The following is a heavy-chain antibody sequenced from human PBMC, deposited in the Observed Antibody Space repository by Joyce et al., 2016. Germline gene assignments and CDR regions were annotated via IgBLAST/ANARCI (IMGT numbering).Heavy chain of an antibody. CDR3: VRGISARPGGPNWFDP. V-gene: IGHV3-74*01. CDR1: GFSFSGYW. D-gene: IGHD6-6*01. CDR2: INTDGSST. Sequence: EVQLVESGGGLVQPGGSLRLSCAASGFSFSGYWIHWVRQAPGKGLGWVSRINTDGSSTRFADSVKGRFTIARDNAKNTLYLQMNSLRAEDTAVYYCVRGISARPGGPNWFDPWGQGTLVTVSS. J-gene: IGHJ5*02.